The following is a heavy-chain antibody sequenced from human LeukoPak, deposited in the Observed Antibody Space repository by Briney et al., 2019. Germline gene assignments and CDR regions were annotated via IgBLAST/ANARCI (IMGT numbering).Heavy chain of an antibody. J-gene: IGHJ5*02. CDR3: ASGTFYCTNGVCYTWFDP. CDR2: IYTSGST. Sequence: SETLSLTCTVSGGSISSYYWSWIRQPAGKGLEWLGPIYTSGSTNYNPSLKSRVTMSVDTSKNQFSLKLSSVTAADTAVYYCASGTFYCTNGVCYTWFDPWGQGTLVTVSS. CDR1: GGSISSYY. V-gene: IGHV4-4*07. D-gene: IGHD2-8*01.